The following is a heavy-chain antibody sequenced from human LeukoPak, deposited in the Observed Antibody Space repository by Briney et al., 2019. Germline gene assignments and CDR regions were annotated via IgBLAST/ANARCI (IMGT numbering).Heavy chain of an antibody. CDR3: AKDLRYFDPAHAFDI. Sequence: PGRSLRLSCAASGFMFHDYAMHWVRQAPGKGLEWVSGISWNSGSIGYADSVKGRFTISRDNAKNSLYLQMNSLRAEDTALYYCAKDLRYFDPAHAFDIWGQGTMVTVSS. V-gene: IGHV3-9*01. D-gene: IGHD3-9*01. CDR1: GFMFHDYA. CDR2: ISWNSGSI. J-gene: IGHJ3*02.